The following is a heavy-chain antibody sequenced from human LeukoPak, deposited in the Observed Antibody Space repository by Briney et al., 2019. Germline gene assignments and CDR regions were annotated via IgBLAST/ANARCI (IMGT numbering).Heavy chain of an antibody. CDR3: AKDFRIGCSAHFDY. CDR2: IYENGGTT. V-gene: IGHV3-23*01. CDR1: GFTFRSHA. J-gene: IGHJ4*02. D-gene: IGHD6-19*01. Sequence: PWGSLRLSCVGSGFTFRSHAMSWVRQAPEKGLEFVSGIYENGGTTYYADSVKGRFSISRDNSKNTLYLQMDSLRGEDTAVYYCAKDFRIGCSAHFDYWGQGALVTVSS.